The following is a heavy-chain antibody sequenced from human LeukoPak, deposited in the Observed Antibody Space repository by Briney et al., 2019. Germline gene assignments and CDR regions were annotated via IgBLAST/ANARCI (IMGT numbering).Heavy chain of an antibody. Sequence: ASVKVSCKASGYTFTSYYMHWVRQAPGQGLEWMGWINPNSGGTNYAQKFQGRVTMTRDTSISTAYMELSRLRSDDTAVYYCARDGGYDFWSGYYTYNWFDPWGQGTLVTVSS. J-gene: IGHJ5*02. V-gene: IGHV1-2*02. CDR1: GYTFTSYY. D-gene: IGHD3-3*01. CDR3: ARDGGYDFWSGYYTYNWFDP. CDR2: INPNSGGT.